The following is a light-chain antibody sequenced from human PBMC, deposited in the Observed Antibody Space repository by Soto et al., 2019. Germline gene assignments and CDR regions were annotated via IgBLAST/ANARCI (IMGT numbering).Light chain of an antibody. CDR1: QSVSSD. CDR2: GAS. CDR3: QQYNNWPPTT. V-gene: IGKV3-15*01. J-gene: IGKJ2*01. Sequence: DIVMTQSPATLSVSPGERATLSCRASQSVSSDLAWYQQTPGQAPRLLIYGASTRATGIPARFSGSGSGTAFTLTISSLQSEDFGVYYCQQYNNWPPTTFGQGTKLEIK.